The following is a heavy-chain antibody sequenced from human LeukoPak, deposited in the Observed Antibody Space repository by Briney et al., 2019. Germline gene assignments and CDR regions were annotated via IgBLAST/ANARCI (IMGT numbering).Heavy chain of an antibody. D-gene: IGHD6-13*01. V-gene: IGHV1-18*01. CDR3: ARDRGIAEADSFDP. CDR1: GYTFTTSG. CDR2: IDTHSGKT. J-gene: IGHJ5*02. Sequence: VASVKVSCKTSGYTFTTSGITWVRQAPGQGLEWMGWIDTHSGKTNYAQKFQGRVTMTSDTSTSTAYMELRSLRSDDTAVYYCARDRGIAEADSFDPWGQGTLVTVSS.